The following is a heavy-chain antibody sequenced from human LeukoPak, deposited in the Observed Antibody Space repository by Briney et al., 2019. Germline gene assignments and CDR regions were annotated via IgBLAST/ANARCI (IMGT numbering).Heavy chain of an antibody. V-gene: IGHV3-53*01. D-gene: IGHD4-17*01. CDR3: ARDPATVTTASGAFDI. CDR1: GFTVSSNY. Sequence: GGFLRLSCAASGFTVSSNYMSWVRQAPGKGLEWVSVIYSGGSTYYADSVKGRFTISRDNAKNSLYLQMNSLRAEDTALYHCARDPATVTTASGAFDIWGQGTMVTVSS. J-gene: IGHJ3*02. CDR2: IYSGGST.